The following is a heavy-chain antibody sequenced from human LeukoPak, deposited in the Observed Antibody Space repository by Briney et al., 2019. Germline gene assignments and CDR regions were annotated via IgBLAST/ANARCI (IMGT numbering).Heavy chain of an antibody. V-gene: IGHV4-4*07. Sequence: PSETLSLTCTVSGGSISSYYWSWIRQPAGKGLEWIGRIYTSGSTNYNPSLKSRFTISRDNAKNSLYLQMNSLRAEDTAVYYCATLSSNSGYGDYWGQGTLVTVSS. CDR1: GGSISSYY. J-gene: IGHJ4*02. CDR2: IYTSGST. D-gene: IGHD5-12*01. CDR3: ATLSSNSGYGDY.